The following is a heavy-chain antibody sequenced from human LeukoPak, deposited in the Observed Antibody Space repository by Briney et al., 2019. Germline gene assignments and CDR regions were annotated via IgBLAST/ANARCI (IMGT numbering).Heavy chain of an antibody. D-gene: IGHD6-13*01. CDR2: IYYSGNT. V-gene: IGHV4-39*01. CDR1: GVSISSSNSY. CDR3: ARRLAAAGTYWFDP. Sequence: SETLSLTCTVSGVSISSSNSYWGWIRQPPGKGLEWIGSIYYSGNTYYNASLKSQVSISIDTSKNRFSLKLTSVTAADTAVYYCARRLAAAGTYWFDPWGQGTLVTVSS. J-gene: IGHJ5*02.